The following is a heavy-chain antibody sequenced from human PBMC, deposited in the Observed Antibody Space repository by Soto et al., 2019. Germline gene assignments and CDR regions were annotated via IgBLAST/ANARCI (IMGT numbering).Heavy chain of an antibody. Sequence: EVPLVESGGGLVQPGGSLKLSCAASGFTFSGSAMHWVRQASGKGLEWVGRIRSKANNYATVYAASVKGRFTISRDDSKNTAHLQMNSLKTEDTAVYYCARHALQYCGGDCYLLPYFDLWGRGTLVTVSS. V-gene: IGHV3-73*02. CDR1: GFTFSGSA. CDR3: ARHALQYCGGDCYLLPYFDL. CDR2: IRSKANNYAT. J-gene: IGHJ2*01. D-gene: IGHD2-21*02.